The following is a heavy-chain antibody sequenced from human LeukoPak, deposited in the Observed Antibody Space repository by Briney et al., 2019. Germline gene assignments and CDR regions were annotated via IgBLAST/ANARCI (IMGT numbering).Heavy chain of an antibody. CDR3: ARDPITYYYDSSGLN. D-gene: IGHD3-22*01. CDR1: GGSISSSNW. J-gene: IGHJ4*02. CDR2: IYHSGST. V-gene: IGHV4-4*02. Sequence: SETLSLTCAVSGGSISSSNWWSWVRQPPGKGLEWIGEIYHSGSTNYNPSLKSRVTISVDKSKNQFSLKLSSVTAADTAVYYCARDPITYYYDSSGLNWGQGTLVTVSS.